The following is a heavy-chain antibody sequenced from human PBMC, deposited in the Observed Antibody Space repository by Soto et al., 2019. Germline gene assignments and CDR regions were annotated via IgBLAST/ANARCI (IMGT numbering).Heavy chain of an antibody. CDR1: GFTFSSYA. Sequence: GGSLRLSCAASGFTFSSYAMSWVRQAPGKGLEWVSAISGSGGSTYYADSVKGRFTISRDNSKNTLYLQMNSLRAEDTAVYYCARGSSVVAYDFWSGPKISPTLYYYYYGMDVWGQGTTVTVSS. CDR3: ARGSSVVAYDFWSGPKISPTLYYYYYGMDV. V-gene: IGHV3-23*01. CDR2: ISGSGGST. D-gene: IGHD3-3*01. J-gene: IGHJ6*02.